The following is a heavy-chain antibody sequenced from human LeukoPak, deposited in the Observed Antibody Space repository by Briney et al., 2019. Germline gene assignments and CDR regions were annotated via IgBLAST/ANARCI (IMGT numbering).Heavy chain of an antibody. CDR1: GASVSSGGYA. D-gene: IGHD1-1*01. CDR3: ARVGGTNYYYYGMDV. Sequence: SETLSLTCAVSGASVSSGGYAWSWIRQPPGKGLEWIGYIYDSGSTNYNPSLKSRVTISVDTSKNQFSLKLSSVSAADTAVYYCARVGGTNYYYYGMDVWGQGTTVTVSS. V-gene: IGHV4-61*08. J-gene: IGHJ6*02. CDR2: IYDSGST.